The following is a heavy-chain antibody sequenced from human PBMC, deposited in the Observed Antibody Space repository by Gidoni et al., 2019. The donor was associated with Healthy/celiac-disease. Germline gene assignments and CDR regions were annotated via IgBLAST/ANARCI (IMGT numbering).Heavy chain of an antibody. Sequence: QITLKESGPTLVKSTQTLTLTCTFSGFSLSTSGVGVGWIRQPPGKALEWHALIYWNADKRYNPSLKSRLTITKDTSKNQVVLTMTNMDPVDTATYYCAHREVGTAMDRGAFDYWGQGTLVTVSS. V-gene: IGHV2-5*01. CDR2: IYWNADK. D-gene: IGHD5-18*01. CDR3: AHREVGTAMDRGAFDY. J-gene: IGHJ4*02. CDR1: GFSLSTSGVG.